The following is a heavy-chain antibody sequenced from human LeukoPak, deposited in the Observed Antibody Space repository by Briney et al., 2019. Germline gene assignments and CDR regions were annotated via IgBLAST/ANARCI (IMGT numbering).Heavy chain of an antibody. V-gene: IGHV4-31*03. J-gene: IGHJ4*02. D-gene: IGHD3-22*01. CDR2: IYYSGST. CDR1: GGSISSGGYY. Sequence: TSETLSLTCTVSGGSISSGGYYWSWIRQHPGKGLGWIGYIYYSGSTYYNPSLKSRVTISVDTSKNQFSLKLSSVTAADTAVYYCARTHYYDSSGYYPDYFDYWGQGTLVTVSS. CDR3: ARTHYYDSSGYYPDYFDY.